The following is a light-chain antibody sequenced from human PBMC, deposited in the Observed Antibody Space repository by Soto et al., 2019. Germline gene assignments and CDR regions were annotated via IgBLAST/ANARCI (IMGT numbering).Light chain of an antibody. CDR1: SIDVGRYDY. V-gene: IGLV2-14*01. Sequence: QSALTQPASVSGSPGQSITISCTGSSIDVGRYDYVSWFQQHPGKAPKLMIYEVSNRPSGVSHRFSGSKSGNTASLTISGLQAEDEAHYYCSSYTSSDTLVFGGGTKLTVL. CDR2: EVS. J-gene: IGLJ2*01. CDR3: SSYTSSDTLV.